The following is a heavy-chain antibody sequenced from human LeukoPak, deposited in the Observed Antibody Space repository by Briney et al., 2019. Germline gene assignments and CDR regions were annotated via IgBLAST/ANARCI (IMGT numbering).Heavy chain of an antibody. V-gene: IGHV4-4*07. J-gene: IGHJ2*01. Sequence: SETLSLTCAVSGGSISCKYWSWIQQPTGKGLEWIGRIYTSGSTNYNPSLKSRVTMSVDTSKNQFSLKLSSVTAADTAVYYCARARGYPNWYFDLWGRGTLVTVSS. CDR2: IYTSGST. CDR3: ARARGYPNWYFDL. D-gene: IGHD5-12*01. CDR1: GGSISCKY.